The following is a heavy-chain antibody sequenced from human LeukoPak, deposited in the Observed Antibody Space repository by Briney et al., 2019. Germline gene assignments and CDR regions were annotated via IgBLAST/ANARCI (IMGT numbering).Heavy chain of an antibody. Sequence: GGTLRLSCAASGFTFRSHRRSGGRQAQRKGGEWGANIKQDGSEKYCVDSVKRRFPPSTDHAENSLFLQMNTLPDEDTATSYCVRDLFSDTGRVDYWGQGTLVTVSS. V-gene: IGHV3-7*01. D-gene: IGHD5-18*01. CDR1: GFTFRSHR. CDR3: VRDLFSDTGRVDY. J-gene: IGHJ4*02. CDR2: IKQDGSEK.